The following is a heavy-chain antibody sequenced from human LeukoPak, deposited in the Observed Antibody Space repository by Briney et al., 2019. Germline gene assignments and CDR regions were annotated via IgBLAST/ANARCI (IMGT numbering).Heavy chain of an antibody. Sequence: GGSLRLSCAASRFTVSSNSMTWVRQAPGKGLEWVSVFYRCGSTYYADSVKAKFIISRDSSKNTLYLQMKSLRADDTAVYYCARDPTHESSGYPFDYWGQGTLVTVSS. CDR1: RFTVSSNS. J-gene: IGHJ4*02. CDR2: FYRCGST. V-gene: IGHV3-66*01. CDR3: ARDPTHESSGYPFDY. D-gene: IGHD3-22*01.